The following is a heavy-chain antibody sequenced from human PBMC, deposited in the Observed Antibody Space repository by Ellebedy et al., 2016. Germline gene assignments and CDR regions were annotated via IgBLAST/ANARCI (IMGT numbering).Heavy chain of an antibody. Sequence: GESLKISXAASGFTFNNYGMHWVRQAPGKGLEWVAFISYDGSNKNYADSVKGRFTISRDNAKNSLYLQMNSLRAEDTAVYYCARVREGYYFDSTGYFYFDYWGQGTLVTVSS. CDR1: GFTFNNYG. D-gene: IGHD3-22*01. J-gene: IGHJ4*02. CDR2: ISYDGSNK. V-gene: IGHV3-30*03. CDR3: ARVREGYYFDSTGYFYFDY.